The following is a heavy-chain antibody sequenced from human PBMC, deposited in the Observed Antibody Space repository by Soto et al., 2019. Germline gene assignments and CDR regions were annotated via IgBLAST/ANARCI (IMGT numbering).Heavy chain of an antibody. V-gene: IGHV3-30*18. CDR3: AKVIRADSTSSNFYYYSGLDV. J-gene: IGHJ6*02. CDR1: GFTFRTYG. D-gene: IGHD6-6*01. Sequence: QVQLVESGGGAVQPGRSLRLSCAASGFTFRTYGMHWVRQAPGKGLEWLAVISNNGINKDYADSVKGRFTSSRDNSRDTLFLQMNSLRGEDTAIYYCAKVIRADSTSSNFYYYSGLDVWGQGTTVTVS. CDR2: ISNNGINK.